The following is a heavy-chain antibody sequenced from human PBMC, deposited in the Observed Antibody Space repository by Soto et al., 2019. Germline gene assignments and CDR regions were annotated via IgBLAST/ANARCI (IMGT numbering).Heavy chain of an antibody. CDR1: GFTLGNYA. CDR2: IAYDGSNK. Sequence: SLRISRAASGFTLGNYAMHAVVQAPGKELVCLAVIAYDGSNKFYRDSVKGRFTISRDNSKNTLYLHMSSLRSEDTAVYYCARGDREDIAVVVGAHPGEYGIDIWGQGT. D-gene: IGHD2-15*01. CDR3: ARGDREDIAVVVGAHPGEYGIDI. V-gene: IGHV3-30-3*01. J-gene: IGHJ6*02.